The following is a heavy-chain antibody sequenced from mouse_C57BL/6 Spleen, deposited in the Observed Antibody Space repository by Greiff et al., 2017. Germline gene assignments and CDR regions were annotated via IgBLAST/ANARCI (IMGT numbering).Heavy chain of an antibody. V-gene: IGHV6-6*01. Sequence: EVKVEESGGGLVQPGGSMKLSCAASGFTFSDAWMDWVRQSPEKGLAWVAEIRNKANNHATYYAESVKGRFTISRDDSKSSVYLQMNSLRAEDTGIYYCTAGYYYGSSYWFAYWGQGTLVTVSA. J-gene: IGHJ3*01. D-gene: IGHD1-1*01. CDR3: TAGYYYGSSYWFAY. CDR1: GFTFSDAW. CDR2: IRNKANNHAT.